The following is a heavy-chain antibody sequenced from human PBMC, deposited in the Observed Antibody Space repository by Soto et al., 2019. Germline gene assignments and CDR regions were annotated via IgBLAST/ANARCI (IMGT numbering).Heavy chain of an antibody. CDR2: INAGNGNT. D-gene: IGHD6-13*01. Sequence: ASVKVSCKASGYTFTSYALHWVRQAPGQRLEWMRWINAGNGNTKYSQKFQGRVTITRDTSASTAYMELSSLRSEDTAVYCCARDFNDTPTEVRRTGYSSSWSTFDYWGQGTLVTVSS. CDR1: GYTFTSYA. J-gene: IGHJ4*02. CDR3: ARDFNDTPTEVRRTGYSSSWSTFDY. V-gene: IGHV1-3*01.